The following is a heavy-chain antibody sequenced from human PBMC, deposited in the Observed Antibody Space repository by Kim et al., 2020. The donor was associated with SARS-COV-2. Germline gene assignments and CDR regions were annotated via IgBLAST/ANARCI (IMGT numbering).Heavy chain of an antibody. CDR3: ARLRGLQRTGVNWFDP. CDR2: IYPGDSDT. Sequence: GESLKISCKGSGYSFTSYWIGWVRQMPGKGLEWMGIIYPGDSDTRYSPSFQGQVTISADKSISTAYLQWSSLKASDTAMYYCARLRGLQRTGVNWFDPWGQGTLVTVSS. V-gene: IGHV5-51*01. J-gene: IGHJ5*02. CDR1: GYSFTSYW. D-gene: IGHD4-4*01.